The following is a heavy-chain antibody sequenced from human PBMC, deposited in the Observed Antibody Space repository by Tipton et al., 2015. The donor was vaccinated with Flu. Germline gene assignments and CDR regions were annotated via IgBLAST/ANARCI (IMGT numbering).Heavy chain of an antibody. Sequence: LRLSCTVSGGSISSYTYYWGWFRQSPGTGLEWIGSIYYSGTTYYNPSLKSRGTMSIDASKNQFSLKVTSVTAADTAVYYCAKEGSYNILTNYYNKGVDPWGQGTLVIVSS. V-gene: IGHV4-39*07. D-gene: IGHD3-9*01. J-gene: IGHJ5*02. CDR1: GGSISSYTYY. CDR2: IYYSGTT. CDR3: AKEGSYNILTNYYNKGVDP.